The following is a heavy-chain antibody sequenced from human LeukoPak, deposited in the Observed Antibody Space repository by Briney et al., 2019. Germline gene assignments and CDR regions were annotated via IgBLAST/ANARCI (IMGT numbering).Heavy chain of an antibody. D-gene: IGHD6-19*01. Sequence: ASVKVSCKASGYTFTGYYMHWVRQAPGQGLEWMGRINPNSGGTNYAQKFQGRVSMTRDTSISTAYMELSRPRSDDTAVYYCAREGVYSSGWYGPDYYYYGMDVWGQGTTVTVSS. V-gene: IGHV1-2*06. CDR3: AREGVYSSGWYGPDYYYYGMDV. J-gene: IGHJ6*02. CDR1: GYTFTGYY. CDR2: INPNSGGT.